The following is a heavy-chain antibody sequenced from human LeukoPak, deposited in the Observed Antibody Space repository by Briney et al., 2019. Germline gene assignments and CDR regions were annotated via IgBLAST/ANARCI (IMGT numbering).Heavy chain of an antibody. CDR3: ARANPYYYDSSGYSYYFDY. V-gene: IGHV1-69*04. CDR1: GGTFSSYA. J-gene: IGHJ4*02. Sequence: GASVKVSCKASGGTFSSYAISWVRQAPGQGLEWMGRIIPILGIANYAQKFQGRVTITADKSTSTAYMELSSLRSEDTAVYYCARANPYYYDSSGYSYYFDYWGQGTLVTVSS. CDR2: IIPILGIA. D-gene: IGHD3-22*01.